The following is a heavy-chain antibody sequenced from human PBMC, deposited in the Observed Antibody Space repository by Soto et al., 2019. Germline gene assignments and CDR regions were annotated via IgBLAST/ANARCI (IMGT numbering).Heavy chain of an antibody. Sequence: ASVKVSCKASGYTFTSYDINWVRQATGQGLEWMGWMNPNSGNTGYAQKFQGRVTMTRNTSISTAYMELSSLRSEDTAVYYCARMYSSSSGTYYYYMDVWGKGTTVTVSS. J-gene: IGHJ6*03. CDR1: GYTFTSYD. CDR2: MNPNSGNT. D-gene: IGHD6-6*01. V-gene: IGHV1-8*02. CDR3: ARMYSSSSGTYYYYMDV.